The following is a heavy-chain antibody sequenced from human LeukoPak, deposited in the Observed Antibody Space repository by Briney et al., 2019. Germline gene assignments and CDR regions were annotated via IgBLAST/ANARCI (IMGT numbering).Heavy chain of an antibody. V-gene: IGHV3-48*04. CDR2: ISSCGSTI. D-gene: IGHD3-10*02. CDR1: GFTFSSYG. CDR3: AELGITMIGGV. J-gene: IGHJ6*04. Sequence: GGSLRLSCAASGFTFSSYGMNWVRQAPGKGLEWVSYISSCGSTIYYADSVKGRFTISRDNAKNSLYLQMNSLRAEDTAVYYCAELGITMIGGVWGKGTTVTTSS.